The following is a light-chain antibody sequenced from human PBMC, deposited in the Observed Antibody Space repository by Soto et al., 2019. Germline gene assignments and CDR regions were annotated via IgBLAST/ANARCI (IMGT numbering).Light chain of an antibody. Sequence: DIQMTQSPSTLSASVGDGVTITCRASQTISGWLAWYQQRPGKAPKLLISDASSLRSGVPSRFSCSGSGTEFTLTISSLQPDDFGSYYCQQYKSYPWTFGHGTKVEV. CDR2: DAS. CDR1: QTISGW. CDR3: QQYKSYPWT. V-gene: IGKV1-5*01. J-gene: IGKJ1*01.